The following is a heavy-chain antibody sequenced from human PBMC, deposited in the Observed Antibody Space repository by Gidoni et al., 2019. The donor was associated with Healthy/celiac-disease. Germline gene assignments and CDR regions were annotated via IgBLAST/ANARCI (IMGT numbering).Heavy chain of an antibody. Sequence: QVQLQESGPGLVKPSQTLSLTCTVSGGPISSGGYSWSWIRQHPGKGLEWIGYIYYSGSTYYNPSLKSRVTISVDTSKNQFSLKLSSVTAADTAVYYCAREVGHDSSAPYFDYWGQGTLVTVSS. V-gene: IGHV4-31*03. D-gene: IGHD3-22*01. CDR2: IYYSGST. J-gene: IGHJ4*02. CDR3: AREVGHDSSAPYFDY. CDR1: GGPISSGGYS.